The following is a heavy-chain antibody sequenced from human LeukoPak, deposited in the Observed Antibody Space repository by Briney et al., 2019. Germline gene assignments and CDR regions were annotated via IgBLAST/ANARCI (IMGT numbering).Heavy chain of an antibody. J-gene: IGHJ5*02. CDR2: INHSGST. CDR3: ARGTGKRNIAAAQKKRSVAHNWFDP. Sequence: PSETLSLTCAVYGGSFSGYYWSWIRQPPGKGLEWIGEINHSGSTNYNPSLKSRVTISVDTSKNQFSLKLSSVTAADTAVYYCARGTGKRNIAAAQKKRSVAHNWFDPWGQGTLVTVSS. D-gene: IGHD6-13*01. V-gene: IGHV4-34*01. CDR1: GGSFSGYY.